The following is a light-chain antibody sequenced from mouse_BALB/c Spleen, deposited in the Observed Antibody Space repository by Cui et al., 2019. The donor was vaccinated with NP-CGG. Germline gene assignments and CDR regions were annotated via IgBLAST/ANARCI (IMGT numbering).Light chain of an antibody. CDR1: TGAVTTSNY. CDR2: GTN. CDR3: VLWYSNHWV. V-gene: IGLV1*01. Sequence: QGVLTQESALTTSPGETVTLTCRSSTGAVTTSNYANWVQEKPDHLFTGLIGGTNNRAPGVPARFSGSLIGDKAALTITGAQTEDEAIYFCVLWYSNHWVFGGGTKLTVL. J-gene: IGLJ1*01.